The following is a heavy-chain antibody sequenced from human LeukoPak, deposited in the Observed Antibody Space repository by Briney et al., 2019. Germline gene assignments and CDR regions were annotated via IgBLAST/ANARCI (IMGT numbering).Heavy chain of an antibody. D-gene: IGHD6-13*01. V-gene: IGHV1-18*01. Sequence: ASVKVSCTASGYTFTSYGINWVRQAPGQGLEWMGWISAHNGNTNYAQKFQDRVTLTTDTSTDTSTTIAYMELRSLRSDDTAVYSCASWPGGGYTLVWGQGTRITVSS. J-gene: IGHJ3*01. CDR2: ISAHNGNT. CDR1: GYTFTSYG. CDR3: ASWPGGGYTLV.